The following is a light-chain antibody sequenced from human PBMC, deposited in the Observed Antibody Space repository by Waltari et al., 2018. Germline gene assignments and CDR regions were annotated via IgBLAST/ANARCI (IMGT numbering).Light chain of an antibody. Sequence: EIVLTQSTATLSLSPGERATLSCRASQSVGYYLAWYQQGPGQAPRLLIYDASNRATGIPARFSGSGFGTDFTLTISSLEPEDSAVYYCQQRTSNWPPGYSFGQGTKLEI. V-gene: IGKV3-11*01. CDR3: QQRTSNWPPGYS. CDR2: DAS. J-gene: IGKJ2*01. CDR1: QSVGYY.